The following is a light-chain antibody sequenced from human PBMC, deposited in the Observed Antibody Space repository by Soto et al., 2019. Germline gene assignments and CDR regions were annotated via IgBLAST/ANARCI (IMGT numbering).Light chain of an antibody. CDR1: ETVATN. J-gene: IGKJ1*01. Sequence: SQSPATLSVSPGERATLPCRASETVATNLAWYQQKPGQAPRLLISGASTRAAGISDRFRGSGSGTDFTLTISRLEPEDFAVYYCQQYGSSGTFGQGTKVDIK. CDR2: GAS. CDR3: QQYGSSGT. V-gene: IGKV3-20*01.